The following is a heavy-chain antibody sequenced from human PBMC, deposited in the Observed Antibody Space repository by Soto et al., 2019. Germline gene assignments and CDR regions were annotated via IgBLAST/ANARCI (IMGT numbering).Heavy chain of an antibody. V-gene: IGHV3-23*01. CDR3: AKQQMGVIRALDY. Sequence: LRLSCAASGFTFSNYAMSWIRQGPGKGLEWVSTIRETGNTYYADSVRGRFATSRDNSENTLYLQMSSLRAEDTAVYYCAKQQMGVIRALDYWGQGTLVTVSS. CDR1: GFTFSNYA. D-gene: IGHD1-26*01. CDR2: IRETGNT. J-gene: IGHJ4*02.